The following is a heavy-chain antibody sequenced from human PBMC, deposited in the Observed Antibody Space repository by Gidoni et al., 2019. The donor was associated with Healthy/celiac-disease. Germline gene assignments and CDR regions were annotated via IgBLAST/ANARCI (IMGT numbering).Heavy chain of an antibody. J-gene: IGHJ5*02. Sequence: EVQLVESGGGLVQPGGSLRLSCAASGFTFSSYSMTWVRQAPGKGLEWVSYSSSSSSTIYYADSVKGRFTISRDNAKNSLYLQMNSLRDEDTAVYYCARGDKGEPNDWFDPWGQGTLVTVSS. D-gene: IGHD3-16*01. CDR2: SSSSSSTI. CDR3: ARGDKGEPNDWFDP. CDR1: GFTFSSYS. V-gene: IGHV3-48*02.